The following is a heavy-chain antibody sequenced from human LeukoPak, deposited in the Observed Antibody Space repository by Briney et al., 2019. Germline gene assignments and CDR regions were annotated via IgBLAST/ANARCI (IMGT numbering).Heavy chain of an antibody. Sequence: NYAQKFQGRVTITTDESTSTAYMELGSLRSDDTAVYYCARGSLVRSSPIGDYWGQGTLVTVSS. V-gene: IGHV1-69*05. D-gene: IGHD6-13*01. J-gene: IGHJ4*02. CDR3: ARGSLVRSSPIGDY.